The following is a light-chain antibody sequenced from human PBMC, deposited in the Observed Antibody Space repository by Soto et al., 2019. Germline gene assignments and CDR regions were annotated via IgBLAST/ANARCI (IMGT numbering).Light chain of an antibody. Sequence: EIVLTQSPGPLSLSPGERATLSCRASQSVSSSYLAWYQQKPGQAPRLLIYGASSRATGIPDRFSGSGSGTNFTLTISRLEPEEFAVYYCQQYGSSPYTFGQGTKLEIK. J-gene: IGKJ2*01. CDR2: GAS. CDR1: QSVSSSY. CDR3: QQYGSSPYT. V-gene: IGKV3-20*01.